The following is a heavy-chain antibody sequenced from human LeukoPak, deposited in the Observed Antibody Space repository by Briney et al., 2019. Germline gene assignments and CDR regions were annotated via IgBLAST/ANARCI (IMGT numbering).Heavy chain of an antibody. V-gene: IGHV4-4*07. D-gene: IGHD6-13*01. CDR3: ARDRPSIAAAGIVDI. Sequence: TSETLSLTCTVSGGSISSYYWSWIRQPAGKGLEWIGHIYTSGSTNYNPSLKSRVTMSVDTSKNQFSLKLSSVTAADTAVYYCARDRPSIAAAGIVDIWGQGTMVTVSS. CDR1: GGSISSYY. J-gene: IGHJ3*02. CDR2: IYTSGST.